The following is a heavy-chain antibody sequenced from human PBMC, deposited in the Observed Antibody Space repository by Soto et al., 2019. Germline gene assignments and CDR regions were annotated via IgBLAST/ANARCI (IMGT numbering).Heavy chain of an antibody. CDR2: ISAYNGNT. V-gene: IGHV1-18*01. Sequence: QVQLVQSGAEVKKPGASVKVSCKASGYTFTSYGISWVRQAPGQGLEWMGWISAYNGNTNYAQKLQGRVTMTTDTSASTAYMELRSLRSDDTAVYYCARDRKGATVTTMHFDYWGQGTLVTVSS. J-gene: IGHJ4*02. CDR1: GYTFTSYG. CDR3: ARDRKGATVTTMHFDY. D-gene: IGHD4-17*01.